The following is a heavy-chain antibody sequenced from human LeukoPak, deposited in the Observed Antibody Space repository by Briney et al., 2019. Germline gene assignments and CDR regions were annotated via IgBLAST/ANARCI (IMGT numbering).Heavy chain of an antibody. D-gene: IGHD3-22*01. CDR3: AKDKEITMIVVAFDAFDI. Sequence: QPGGSLRLSCAASGFTFSSYAMSWVRQAPGKGLEWVSAISGSGGSTYYADSVKGRFTTSRDNSKNTLYLQMNSLRAEDTAVYYCAKDKEITMIVVAFDAFDIWGQGTMVTVSS. J-gene: IGHJ3*02. V-gene: IGHV3-23*01. CDR1: GFTFSSYA. CDR2: ISGSGGST.